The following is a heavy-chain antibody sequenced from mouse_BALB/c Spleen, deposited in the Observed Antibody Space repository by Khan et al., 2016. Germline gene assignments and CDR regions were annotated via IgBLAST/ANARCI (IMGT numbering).Heavy chain of an antibody. CDR2: ISSGGSNT. J-gene: IGHJ2*01. D-gene: IGHD2-3*01. Sequence: EVELVESGGGLVKPGGSLKLSCAASGFTFSSYAMSWVRQTPEKRLEWVATISSGGSNTYYPDSVKGRFTISRDNAKNTLYLQMSSLRSEDTAMYYWARQVDDGYYYWGQGTTLTVSS. V-gene: IGHV5-9-3*01. CDR1: GFTFSSYA. CDR3: ARQVDDGYYY.